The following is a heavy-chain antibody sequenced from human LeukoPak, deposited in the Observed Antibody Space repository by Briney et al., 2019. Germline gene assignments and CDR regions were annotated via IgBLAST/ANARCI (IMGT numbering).Heavy chain of an antibody. Sequence: ASVKVSCKASGGTFSSYAISWVRQAPGQGLEWMGRIIPILGIANYAQKFQGRVTITADKSTSTAYMELSSLRSEDTAVYYCARETSAPPPAGYYYYYGMDVWGQGTTVTVSS. CDR3: ARETSAPPPAGYYYYYGMDV. V-gene: IGHV1-69*04. CDR2: IIPILGIA. CDR1: GGTFSSYA. J-gene: IGHJ6*02. D-gene: IGHD6-25*01.